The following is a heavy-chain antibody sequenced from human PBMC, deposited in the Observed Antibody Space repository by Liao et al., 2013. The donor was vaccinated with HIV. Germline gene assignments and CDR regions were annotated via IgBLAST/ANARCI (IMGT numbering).Heavy chain of an antibody. CDR1: GGSISSYY. CDR3: ARDCSSTSCYTDFDY. CDR2: VYTSGST. D-gene: IGHD2-2*02. V-gene: IGHV4-4*08. J-gene: IGHJ4*02. Sequence: QVQLQESGPGLVKPSETLSLTCTVSGGSISSYYWSWIRQPPGKGLEWIGRVYTSGSTNYNPSLKSRVTISLDTSKNQFSLKLTSVTAADTAVYYCARDCSSTSCYTDFDYWGQGTLVTVSS.